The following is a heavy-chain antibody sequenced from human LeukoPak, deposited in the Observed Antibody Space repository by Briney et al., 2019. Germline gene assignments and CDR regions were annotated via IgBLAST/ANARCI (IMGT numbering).Heavy chain of an antibody. D-gene: IGHD3-10*01. Sequence: GGSLRLSCVASGFPFRSFSMNWVRQAPGKGLEWVSSISSSSTYIYYADSVKGRFTISRDNAKNSLYLQMNSLRVEDTAVYYCARAEGSASSFDYWGQGTLVTVSS. J-gene: IGHJ4*02. V-gene: IGHV3-21*01. CDR1: GFPFRSFS. CDR2: ISSSSTYI. CDR3: ARAEGSASSFDY.